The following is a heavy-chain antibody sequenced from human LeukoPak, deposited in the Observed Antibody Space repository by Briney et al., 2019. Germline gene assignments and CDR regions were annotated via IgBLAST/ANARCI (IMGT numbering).Heavy chain of an antibody. D-gene: IGHD3-22*01. CDR1: GYTFASYG. Sequence: ASVKVSCKASGYTFASYGLSWVRQAPGQGLEWMGWISPYSGNTIYAQKLQGRVTMTTDKSTGTAYMELKSLRSDDTAVYYCARDRDDSSGFYPHTAFDIWGQGTMVTVSS. J-gene: IGHJ3*02. CDR3: ARDRDDSSGFYPHTAFDI. CDR2: ISPYSGNT. V-gene: IGHV1-18*01.